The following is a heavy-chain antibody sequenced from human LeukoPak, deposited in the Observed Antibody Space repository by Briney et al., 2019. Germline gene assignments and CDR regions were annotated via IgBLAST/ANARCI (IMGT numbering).Heavy chain of an antibody. Sequence: GGSLRLSCAASGFTFSSYAMHWVRQAPGKGLEWVAVISYDGSNKYYADSVKGRFTISRDNSKNTLYLQMNSLRAEDTAVYYCARESEGVVVGATYYMDVWGKGTTVTVSS. J-gene: IGHJ6*03. CDR3: ARESEGVVVGATYYMDV. D-gene: IGHD2-15*01. CDR2: ISYDGSNK. V-gene: IGHV3-30*04. CDR1: GFTFSSYA.